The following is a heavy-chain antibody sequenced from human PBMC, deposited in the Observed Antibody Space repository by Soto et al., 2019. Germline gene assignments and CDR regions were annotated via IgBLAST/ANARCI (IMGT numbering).Heavy chain of an antibody. CDR1: VFTFSTYG. V-gene: IGHV3-33*01. CDR3: ARPHTYYYDTSGYPLDY. J-gene: IGHJ4*02. CDR2: IWYDGSNK. D-gene: IGHD3-22*01. Sequence: QVQLVESGGGVVQPGRSLRLSCAASVFTFSTYGMHWVRQAPAKGLEWVAVIWYDGSNKYYADSVRGRFTISRDNSKNTVYLQMNSLGAEDTAVYYCARPHTYYYDTSGYPLDYWGQGTLVTVSS.